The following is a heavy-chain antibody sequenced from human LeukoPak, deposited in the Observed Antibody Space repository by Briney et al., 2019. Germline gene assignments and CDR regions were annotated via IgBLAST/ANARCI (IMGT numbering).Heavy chain of an antibody. CDR1: GGSISSRSYY. Sequence: PSETLSLTCTVSGGSISSRSYYWGWIRQPPGKGLEWIGSIYYSGSTYYNPSLKSRVTISVDTSKNQFSLKLSSVTAADTAVYYCAIRNYDILTGPDWYFDLWGRGTLVTVSS. CDR2: IYYSGST. D-gene: IGHD3-9*01. V-gene: IGHV4-39*01. CDR3: AIRNYDILTGPDWYFDL. J-gene: IGHJ2*01.